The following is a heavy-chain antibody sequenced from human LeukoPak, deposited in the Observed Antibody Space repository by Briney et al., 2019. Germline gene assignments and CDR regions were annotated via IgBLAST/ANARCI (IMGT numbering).Heavy chain of an antibody. CDR1: GGSISIYY. V-gene: IGHV4-59*08. CDR3: ASALQPYYYYGSGSISYFDY. CDR2: IYYTGTT. D-gene: IGHD3-10*01. Sequence: ASETLSLTCSVSGGSISIYYWTWIRQIPGKGLEWIGYIYYTGTTNYNPLFESRATISVDTSKNQFSLKLSSVTAADTAVYYCASALQPYYYYGSGSISYFDYWGQGTLVTVSS. J-gene: IGHJ4*02.